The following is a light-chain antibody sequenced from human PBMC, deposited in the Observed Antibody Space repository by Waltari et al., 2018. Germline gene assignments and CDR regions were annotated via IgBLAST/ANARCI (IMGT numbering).Light chain of an antibody. CDR1: QSVSSSY. V-gene: IGKV3-20*01. CDR3: QQYGDSRT. CDR2: GAS. Sequence: EIVLTQSPGTLSLSPGERGTLSCRASQSVSSSYLAWYQQKPGKAPRLLNYGASSRATGIPDRFSGSGSGTDFTLTISRLEPEDFAVYYCQQYGDSRTFGQGTKVEIK. J-gene: IGKJ1*01.